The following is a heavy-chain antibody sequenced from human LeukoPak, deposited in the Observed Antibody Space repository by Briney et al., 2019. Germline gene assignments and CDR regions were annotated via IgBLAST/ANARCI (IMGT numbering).Heavy chain of an antibody. V-gene: IGHV1-2*02. CDR3: ARGDSSPYYYFDY. CDR2: INPNSGDT. CDR1: GYTFTGYY. J-gene: IGHJ4*02. Sequence: ASVKVSCKASGYTFTGYYLHWVRQAPGQGLEWTGWINPNSGDTNYAQKFQGRVTMTRDTSISTAYMELSSLRSDDTAVFYCARGDSSPYYYFDYWGQGTLVTVSS. D-gene: IGHD3-22*01.